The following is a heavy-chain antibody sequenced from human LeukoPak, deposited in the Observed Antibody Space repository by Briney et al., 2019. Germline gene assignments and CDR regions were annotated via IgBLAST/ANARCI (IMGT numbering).Heavy chain of an antibody. Sequence: PGRSLRLSCAASGFTFDDYAMHWVRQAPGKGLEWVSGISWNSGSIGYADSVKGRFTISRVNAKNSLYLQMNSLRAEDTALYYCAKDIVATITGWFDPWGQGTLVTVSS. CDR1: GFTFDDYA. CDR3: AKDIVATITGWFDP. J-gene: IGHJ5*02. D-gene: IGHD5-12*01. CDR2: ISWNSGSI. V-gene: IGHV3-9*01.